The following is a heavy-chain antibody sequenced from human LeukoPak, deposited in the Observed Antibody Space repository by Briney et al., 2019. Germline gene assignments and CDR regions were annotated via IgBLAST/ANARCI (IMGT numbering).Heavy chain of an antibody. J-gene: IGHJ4*02. D-gene: IGHD5-18*01. CDR1: GGSICSYY. CDR3: ARRIQLWSLFDY. V-gene: IGHV4-59*08. Sequence: PSETLSLTCTVSGGSICSYYWSWIRQPPGKGLEWIGYIYYSGSTNYNPSLKSRVTISVDTSKNQFSLKLSSVTAADTAVYYCARRIQLWSLFDYWGQGTLVTVSS. CDR2: IYYSGST.